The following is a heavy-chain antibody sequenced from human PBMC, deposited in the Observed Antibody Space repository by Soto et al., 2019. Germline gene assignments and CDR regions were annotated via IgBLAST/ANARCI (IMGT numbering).Heavy chain of an antibody. CDR3: ARGPTHCISTRGLWMFDP. CDR2: ISYDGSNK. D-gene: IGHD2-2*01. Sequence: PGGSLRLSCAASGFTFSSYAMHWVRQAPGKGLEWVAVISYDGSNKYYADSVKGRFTISRDNSKNTLYLQMNSLRAEDTAVYYCARGPTHCISTRGLWMFDPWGQGTLVPVSS. CDR1: GFTFSSYA. V-gene: IGHV3-30-3*01. J-gene: IGHJ5*02.